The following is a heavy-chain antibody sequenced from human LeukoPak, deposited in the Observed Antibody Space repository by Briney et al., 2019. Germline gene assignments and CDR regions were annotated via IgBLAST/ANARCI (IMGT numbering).Heavy chain of an antibody. D-gene: IGHD3-10*01. CDR1: GGSISSSDYY. CDR2: VYYGGST. Sequence: SETLSLTCTVSGGSISSSDYYWGWIRQPPGKGLEWIGSVYYGGSTYYNPSLKRGVTISADASKNQFSLKLTSVTAADTAVYFCARVGTYGSGSYLSWLDYWGQGTLVTVSS. J-gene: IGHJ4*02. CDR3: ARVGTYGSGSYLSWLDY. V-gene: IGHV4-39*01.